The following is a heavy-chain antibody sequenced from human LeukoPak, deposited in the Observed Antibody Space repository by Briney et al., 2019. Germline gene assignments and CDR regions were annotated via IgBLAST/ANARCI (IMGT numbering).Heavy chain of an antibody. V-gene: IGHV1-69*05. CDR2: IIPILGTA. CDR1: GGTFSSYA. Sequence: SVKVSCKASGGTFSSYAISWVRQAPGQGLEWMGGIIPILGTANYAQKFQGRVTITTDESTSTAYMELSSLRSEDTAVYYCARGYCSSTSCYIDAFDIWGQGTMVTVSS. J-gene: IGHJ3*02. CDR3: ARGYCSSTSCYIDAFDI. D-gene: IGHD2-2*02.